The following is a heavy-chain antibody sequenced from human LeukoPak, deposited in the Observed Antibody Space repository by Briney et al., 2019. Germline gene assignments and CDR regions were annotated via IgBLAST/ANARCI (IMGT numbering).Heavy chain of an antibody. V-gene: IGHV3-30*18. D-gene: IGHD6-19*01. J-gene: IGHJ4*02. CDR3: AKDDGYSSGWYGIPFDY. CDR2: ISYDGSNK. Sequence: SCKASGYTFSSYGMHWVRQAPGKGLEWVAVISYDGSNKYYADSVKGRFTISRDNSKNTLYLQMNSLRAEDTAVYYCAKDDGYSSGWYGIPFDYWGQGTLVTVSS. CDR1: GYTFSSYG.